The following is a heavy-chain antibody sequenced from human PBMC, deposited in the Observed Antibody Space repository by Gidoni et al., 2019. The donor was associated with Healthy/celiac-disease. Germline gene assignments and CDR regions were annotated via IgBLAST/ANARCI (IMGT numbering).Heavy chain of an antibody. V-gene: IGHV3-23*01. CDR1: GSTFSSYA. CDR3: AKFEYSSSFVNY. J-gene: IGHJ4*02. CDR2: ISGSGGST. D-gene: IGHD6-6*01. Sequence: EVQLLESGGGLVQPGGSLDLPCQASGSTFSSYAMSWVRPAQGKGLEWVSAISGSGGSTYYADSVKGRFTISRDNSKNTLYLQMNSLRAEDTAVYYCAKFEYSSSFVNYWGQGTLVTVSS.